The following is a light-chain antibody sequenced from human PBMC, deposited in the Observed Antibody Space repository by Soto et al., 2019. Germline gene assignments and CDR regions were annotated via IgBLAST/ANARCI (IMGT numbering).Light chain of an antibody. J-gene: IGKJ4*01. CDR2: GAS. CDR3: QQYGVTPPNT. Sequence: EILLTQSPGTLSLAPGERATLSCRASRIVSSTYLAWFQQKAGQAPRLLIYGASTRATGIPDRFSGSGSGTDFTLTTSGLEPEDFALYYCQQYGVTPPNTFGGGTKVDIK. CDR1: RIVSSTY. V-gene: IGKV3-20*01.